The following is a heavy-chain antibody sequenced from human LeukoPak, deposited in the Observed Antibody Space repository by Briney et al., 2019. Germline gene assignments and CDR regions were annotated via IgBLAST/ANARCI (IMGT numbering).Heavy chain of an antibody. J-gene: IGHJ4*02. CDR1: GYTFTGSY. Sequence: GASVKVSCKASGYTFTGSYMHWVRQAPGQGLEWVGWINPDSGGTNYAQKFQGRVTMTTDMSISTAYMELTRLRSDDTAVYFCAKLGVAVAGDFDYWGQGTLVTVSS. V-gene: IGHV1-2*02. CDR2: INPDSGGT. CDR3: AKLGVAVAGDFDY. D-gene: IGHD6-19*01.